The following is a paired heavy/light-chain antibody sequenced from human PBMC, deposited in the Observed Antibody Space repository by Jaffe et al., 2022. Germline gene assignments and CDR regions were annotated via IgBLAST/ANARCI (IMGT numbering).Heavy chain of an antibody. Sequence: EVQLVESGGVLVQPGGSLRLSCAASGFTFSDHYMDWVRQAPGKGLEWVARTRNKANSYTTEYAASVKGRFTISRDGSKNSLYLQMNSLKTEDTAIYYCVRVHRDCYFDYWGQGTLVTVSS. CDR1: GFTFSDHY. CDR2: TRNKANSYTT. V-gene: IGHV3-72*01. D-gene: IGHD2-21*02. J-gene: IGHJ4*02. CDR3: VRVHRDCYFDY.
Light chain of an antibody. J-gene: IGKJ4*01. CDR2: AAS. Sequence: DIQMTQSPSSLSASVGDRVTITCRASQDISNSLAWFQQRPGRAPKSLIYAASNLQSGVPSKFSGSGSGTDFTLTISSLQPEDFATYYCQQYKSYPLTFGGGTKVEIK. V-gene: IGKV1-16*02. CDR3: QQYKSYPLT. CDR1: QDISNS.